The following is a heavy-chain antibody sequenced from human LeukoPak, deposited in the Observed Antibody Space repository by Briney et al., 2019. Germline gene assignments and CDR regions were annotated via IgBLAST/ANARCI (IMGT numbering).Heavy chain of an antibody. Sequence: SETLSLTCAVYGGSFSGYYWSWIRQPPGKGLEWIGEINHSGSTNYNPSLKSRVTISVDTSKNQFSLKLSSMTAADTAVYYCARGDYGLDYWGQGTLVTVSS. J-gene: IGHJ4*02. V-gene: IGHV4-34*01. D-gene: IGHD4-17*01. CDR3: ARGDYGLDY. CDR1: GGSFSGYY. CDR2: INHSGST.